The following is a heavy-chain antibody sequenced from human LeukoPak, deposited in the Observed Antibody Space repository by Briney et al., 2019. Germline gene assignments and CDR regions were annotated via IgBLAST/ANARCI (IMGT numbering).Heavy chain of an antibody. CDR2: IYYSGST. Sequence: SETLSLTCSVSGGSISSYYWSWIRQPPGKGLEWIGYIYYSGSTNYNPSLKSRVTISVDTSKNQFSLKLSSVTAADTAVYYCARTYYYDSSGYYYWGQGTLVTVSS. V-gene: IGHV4-59*08. CDR1: GGSISSYY. CDR3: ARTYYYDSSGYYY. J-gene: IGHJ4*02. D-gene: IGHD3-22*01.